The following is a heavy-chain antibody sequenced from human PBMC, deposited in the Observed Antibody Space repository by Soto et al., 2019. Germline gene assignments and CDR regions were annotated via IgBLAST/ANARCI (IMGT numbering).Heavy chain of an antibody. J-gene: IGHJ5*02. V-gene: IGHV1-3*01. Sequence: ASVKVSCKASGYTFTSYAMHWVRQAPGQRLEWMGWINAGNGNTKYSQKFQGRVTITRDTSASTAYMELSSLRSEDTAVYYCARQYSSGWYWFDPWGQGTLVTVSS. CDR3: ARQYSSGWYWFDP. CDR2: INAGNGNT. CDR1: GYTFTSYA. D-gene: IGHD6-19*01.